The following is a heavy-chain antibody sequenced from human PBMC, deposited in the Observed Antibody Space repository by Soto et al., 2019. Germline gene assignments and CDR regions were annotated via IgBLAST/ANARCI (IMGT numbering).Heavy chain of an antibody. CDR3: AGFKERNIRGLRWLDP. CDR2: ISDTGRTI. D-gene: IGHD1-26*01. V-gene: IGHV3-11*01. Sequence: GGSLRLSCVASGVDFRGSYMNWVRQAPGKGLEWISYISDTGRTIHYADSVKGRFVISRDNSKDSLYLQMNDLRPDDTAVYYCAGFKERNIRGLRWLDPWGQGTRVTVSS. CDR1: GVDFRGSY. J-gene: IGHJ5*02.